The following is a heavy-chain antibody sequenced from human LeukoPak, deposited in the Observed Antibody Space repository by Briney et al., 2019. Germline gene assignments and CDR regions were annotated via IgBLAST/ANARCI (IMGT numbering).Heavy chain of an antibody. CDR2: ISSSGSTI. Sequence: GGSLRLSCAASGFTFSSYEMNWVRQAPGKGLEWVSYISSSGSTIYYADSVKGRFTISRDNAKNSLYLQMNSLRAEDTAVYYCARDIGSGILNWGQGTLVTVSS. J-gene: IGHJ4*02. CDR3: ARDIGSGILN. CDR1: GFTFSSYE. V-gene: IGHV3-48*03. D-gene: IGHD3-10*01.